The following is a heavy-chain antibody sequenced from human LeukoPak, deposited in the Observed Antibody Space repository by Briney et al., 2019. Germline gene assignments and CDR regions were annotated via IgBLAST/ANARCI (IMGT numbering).Heavy chain of an antibody. J-gene: IGHJ5*02. CDR3: ARYSGYAGAFGP. CDR1: GYTFTGYY. D-gene: IGHD5-12*01. Sequence: ASVKVSCKASGYTFTGYYMHWVRQAPGQGLEWMGWINPNSGGTNYAQKFQGRVTMTRDTSISTAYMELSRLRSDDTAVYYCARYSGYAGAFGPWGQGTLVTVSS. V-gene: IGHV1-2*02. CDR2: INPNSGGT.